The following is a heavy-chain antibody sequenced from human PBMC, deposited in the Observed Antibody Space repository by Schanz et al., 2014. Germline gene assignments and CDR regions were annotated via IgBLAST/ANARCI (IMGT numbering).Heavy chain of an antibody. J-gene: IGHJ6*02. CDR2: LSGSGGST. CDR1: GFTFSKYW. D-gene: IGHD2-15*01. CDR3: AKARRKSNCSGGRCFHYSYYGMDV. Sequence: EVQLVESGGGLVQPGGSLRLSCGGSGFTFSKYWMSWVRQAPGKGLEWVSALSGSGGSTYYADSVKGRFTISRDNSKNILYLQMNSLRTEDTAVYYCAKARRKSNCSGGRCFHYSYYGMDVWGQGTTVTVSS. V-gene: IGHV3-23*04.